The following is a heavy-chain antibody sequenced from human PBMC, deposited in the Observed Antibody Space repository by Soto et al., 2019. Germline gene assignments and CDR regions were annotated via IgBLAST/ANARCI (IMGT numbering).Heavy chain of an antibody. J-gene: IGHJ4*02. CDR1: GFTFSSYA. V-gene: IGHV3-30-3*01. CDR3: AIASTYDSSGFVCAY. D-gene: IGHD3-22*01. Sequence: GGSLRLSCAASGFTFSSYAMHWVRQAPGKGLEWMELIYHDECYNNYTASFKGQFTISTDNSKNTLYLQLHSLKAEDTAVYYCAIASTYDSSGFVCAYGGQGTLVTVSS. CDR2: IYHDECYN.